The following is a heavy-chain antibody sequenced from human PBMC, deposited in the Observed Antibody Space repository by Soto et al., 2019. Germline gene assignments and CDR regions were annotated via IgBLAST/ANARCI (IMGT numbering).Heavy chain of an antibody. CDR2: IMPVFPTP. V-gene: IGHV1-69*12. CDR3: ARDKDRLQLGGNYYYILDV. Sequence: QVQLVQSGAEVKKPGSSVKVSCKASGGTFSTSAISWVRQAPGQGLEWVGGIMPVFPTPDYAQNFQGRVTITADESTTTAYLELTSLRADDAAVYYCARDKDRLQLGGNYYYILDVWGQGTAITVSS. J-gene: IGHJ6*02. CDR1: GGTFSTSA. D-gene: IGHD1-1*01.